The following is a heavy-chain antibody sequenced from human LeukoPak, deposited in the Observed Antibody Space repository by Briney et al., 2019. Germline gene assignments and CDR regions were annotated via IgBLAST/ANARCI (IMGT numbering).Heavy chain of an antibody. J-gene: IGHJ4*02. V-gene: IGHV3-7*02. CDR2: IKQDGSEK. D-gene: IGHD6-6*01. Sequence: QPGESLRLSCEVSGFTLSTYWMSWVRQAPGKGLEWVANIKQDGSEKYYVDSVKGRFTISRDNAKNSVFLEMNSLRVEDTAVYHCARGVLQLDYWGPGTLATVSS. CDR3: ARGVLQLDY. CDR1: GFTLSTYW.